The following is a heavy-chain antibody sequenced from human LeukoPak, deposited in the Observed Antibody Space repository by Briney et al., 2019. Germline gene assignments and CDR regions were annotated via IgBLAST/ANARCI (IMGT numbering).Heavy chain of an antibody. CDR2: IFYTGST. V-gene: IGHV4-59*07. J-gene: IGHJ4*02. CDR1: GGPISSYY. D-gene: IGHD5-24*01. Sequence: SDTLSLTRTVSGGPISSYYWRWIRQPPGKGLAWIGYIFYTGSTIYNPSLKNRVNILLDTPKNQFSLKLSSVDAADTAVYYWARLDSYNYDGDYCGQGTLVTVS. CDR3: ARLDSYNYDGDY.